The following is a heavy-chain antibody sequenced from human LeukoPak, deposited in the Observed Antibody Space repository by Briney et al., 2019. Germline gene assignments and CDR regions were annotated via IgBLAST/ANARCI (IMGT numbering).Heavy chain of an antibody. CDR1: GGSISSAGYY. CDR2: MYYSGST. CDR3: ARPYYYDSRIDP. Sequence: NTSQTLSLTCAVSGGSISSAGYYWSWIRQPPGKGLEWIAYMYYSGSTYYNPSLKSRVTMSADTSKNQLSLKLSSVTAADTAVYYCARPYYYDSRIDPWGQGILVTVSS. V-gene: IGHV4-30-4*01. D-gene: IGHD3-22*01. J-gene: IGHJ5*02.